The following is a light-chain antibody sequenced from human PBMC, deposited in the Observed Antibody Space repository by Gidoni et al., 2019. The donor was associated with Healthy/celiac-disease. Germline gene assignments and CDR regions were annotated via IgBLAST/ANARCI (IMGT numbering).Light chain of an antibody. CDR3: QQYGSSPRT. Sequence: EIVLTQSPGTLSLSPGERATLSCRASQRVSSSYLAWYLQKPGQAPRLLIYGASSRATGIPDRFSGSGSGTDFTLTISRLEPEDFAVYYCQQYGSSPRTFGQGTKVEIK. V-gene: IGKV3-20*01. J-gene: IGKJ1*01. CDR2: GAS. CDR1: QRVSSSY.